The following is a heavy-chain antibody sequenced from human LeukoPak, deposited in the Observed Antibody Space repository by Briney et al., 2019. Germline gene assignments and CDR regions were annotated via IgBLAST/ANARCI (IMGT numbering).Heavy chain of an antibody. Sequence: GGSLRLSCAASGFTLSSYAMHWVRQAPGKGLEGVAVISYDGSNKYYADSVKGRFTISRDNSKNTLYLQMNSLRAEDTAVYYCAREPAPYYYGSGSYLHHWGQGTLVTVSS. V-gene: IGHV3-30*04. J-gene: IGHJ1*01. CDR1: GFTLSSYA. D-gene: IGHD3-10*01. CDR3: AREPAPYYYGSGSYLHH. CDR2: ISYDGSNK.